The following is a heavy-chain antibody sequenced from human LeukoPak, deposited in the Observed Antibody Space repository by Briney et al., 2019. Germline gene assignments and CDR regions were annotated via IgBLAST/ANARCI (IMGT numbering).Heavy chain of an antibody. CDR1: GFTFSSYG. J-gene: IGHJ4*02. D-gene: IGHD5-12*01. Sequence: GGSLRLSSAASGFTFSSYGMHWVRRAPGKGLEWEADISYDGSNKYYADSVKGRFTISRDNSKNTLYLQMNSLRAEDTAVYYCAKTGLSMVATPNYFDYWGQGTLVTVSS. CDR2: ISYDGSNK. CDR3: AKTGLSMVATPNYFDY. V-gene: IGHV3-30*18.